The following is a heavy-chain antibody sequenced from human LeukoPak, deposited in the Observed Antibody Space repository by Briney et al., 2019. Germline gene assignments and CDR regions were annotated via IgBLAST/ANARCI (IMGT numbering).Heavy chain of an antibody. CDR2: IYTSGST. CDR3: ARHVLRSGTVFDV. Sequence: SETLSLTCTVSGGSISSYYRSWIRQPPGKGLEWIGYIYTSGSTNYNPSLESRVTISVDTSKNQVSLKLISVTAADTAVYYCARHVLRSGTVFDVWGQGTLVTVSS. V-gene: IGHV4-4*09. D-gene: IGHD2-8*01. CDR1: GGSISSYY. J-gene: IGHJ4*02.